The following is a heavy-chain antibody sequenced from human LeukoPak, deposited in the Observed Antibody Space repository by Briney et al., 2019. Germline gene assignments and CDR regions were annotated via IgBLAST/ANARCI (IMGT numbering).Heavy chain of an antibody. D-gene: IGHD5-12*01. CDR2: ISGSGGST. V-gene: IGHV3-23*01. J-gene: IGHJ4*02. Sequence: AGSLRLSCAASGFTFSSYAMSWVRQAPGKGLEWVSAISGSGGSTYYADSVKGRFTISRDNSKNTLYLQMNSLRAEDTAVYYCAKVVATIGKPLVPFDYWGQGTLVTVSS. CDR3: AKVVATIGKPLVPFDY. CDR1: GFTFSSYA.